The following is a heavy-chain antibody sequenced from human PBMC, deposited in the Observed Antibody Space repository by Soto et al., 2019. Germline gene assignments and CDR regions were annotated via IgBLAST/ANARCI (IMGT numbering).Heavy chain of an antibody. CDR2: IYYSGRT. J-gene: IGHJ6*01. CDR1: GGSISSNRYY. D-gene: IGHD2-2*01. CDR3: ARLNLFFVSTNCPGYYRMDV. V-gene: IGHV4-39*01. Sequence: PSETLSLPCTGSGGSISSNRYYLGWIRQPPGKGLECIGSIYYSGRTYYNPSLKSRVTLYVDTSNNQFSLKLSSVTAADTAVYYCARLNLFFVSTNCPGYYRMDVWRQGTTVT.